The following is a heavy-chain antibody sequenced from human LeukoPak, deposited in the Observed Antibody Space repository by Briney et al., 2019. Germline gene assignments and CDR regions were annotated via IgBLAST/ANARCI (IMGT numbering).Heavy chain of an antibody. J-gene: IGHJ3*02. V-gene: IGHV3-23*01. CDR1: GFTFSSYA. CDR3: ARYIGYCSGGSCYGPHAFDI. D-gene: IGHD2-15*01. Sequence: GGSLRLSCAASGFTFSSYAMSWVRQAPGKGLEWVSAISGSGGSTYYADSVKGRFTISRDNSKNTLYLQMNSLRAEDTAVYYCARYIGYCSGGSCYGPHAFDIWGQGTMVTVSS. CDR2: ISGSGGST.